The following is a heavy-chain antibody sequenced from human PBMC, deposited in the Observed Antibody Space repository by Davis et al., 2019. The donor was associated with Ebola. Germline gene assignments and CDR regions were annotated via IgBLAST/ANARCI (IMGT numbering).Heavy chain of an antibody. D-gene: IGHD2-15*01. V-gene: IGHV3-48*02. CDR3: ARRILGDSRGAVDV. CDR1: GFTFSNYA. CDR2: IGASDEGI. Sequence: PGGSLRLSCAVSGFTFSNYAMTWVRQAPGKGLEWVSYIGASDEGISYADSVKGRFTISRDNAKDSLYLHMNSLRDDDMAVYYCARRILGDSRGAVDVWGQGTTVTVSS. J-gene: IGHJ6*02.